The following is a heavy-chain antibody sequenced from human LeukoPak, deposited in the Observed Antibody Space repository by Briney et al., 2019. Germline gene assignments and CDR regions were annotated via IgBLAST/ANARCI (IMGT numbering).Heavy chain of an antibody. CDR2: ISGSGGST. CDR3: AKEGNWNYGGIPFDY. J-gene: IGHJ4*02. Sequence: GGSLRLSCAASGFTFSSYAMSWVRQAPGKGLEWVSAISGSGGSTYYADSVKGRFTISRDNSKNTLYLQMNSLGAEDTAVYYCAKEGNWNYGGIPFDYWGQGTLVTVSS. D-gene: IGHD1-7*01. CDR1: GFTFSSYA. V-gene: IGHV3-23*01.